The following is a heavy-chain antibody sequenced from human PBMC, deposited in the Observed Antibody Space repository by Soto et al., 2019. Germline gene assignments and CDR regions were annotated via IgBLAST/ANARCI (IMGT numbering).Heavy chain of an antibody. V-gene: IGHV1-46*03. CDR2: INPSGGST. D-gene: IGHD1-26*01. J-gene: IGHJ4*02. CDR1: GYTFTSYY. CDR3: AKSRETYYFDY. Sequence: QVQLVQSGAEVKKPGASVKVSCKASGYTFTSYYMHWVRQAPGQGLEWMGIINPSGGSTSYAQKFQGRGTMTRDTATNTVYMELSSLRYEDTAVYSCAKSRETYYFDYWGQGTLVTVSS.